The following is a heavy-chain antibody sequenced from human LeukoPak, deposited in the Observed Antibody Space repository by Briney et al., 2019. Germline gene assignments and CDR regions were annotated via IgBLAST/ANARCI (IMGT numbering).Heavy chain of an antibody. CDR2: IYYSGST. V-gene: IGHV4-59*01. J-gene: IGHJ6*02. Sequence: PSETLSLTCTASGGSISSYYWSWLRQPPGKGLEWIGYIYYSGSTNYNPSLKSRVTISVDTSKNQFSLKLSSVTAADTAVYYCARDPRKYSYDYHTYYYYGMDVWGQGTTVSVSS. CDR3: ARDPRKYSYDYHTYYYYGMDV. CDR1: GGSISSYY. D-gene: IGHD5-18*01.